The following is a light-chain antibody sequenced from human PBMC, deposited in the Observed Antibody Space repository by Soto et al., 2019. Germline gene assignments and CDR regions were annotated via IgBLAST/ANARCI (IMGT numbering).Light chain of an antibody. J-gene: IGKJ1*01. V-gene: IGKV3-20*01. CDR1: QSVGSRW. CDR3: QQYYSSRT. Sequence: EIVLTQSPGTVSFSPGERATLSCRASQSVGSRWLAWYQQKPGQAPRVLIYGGSNRATGIPDRFSGSGSETVLTLTISRLEPADFPVYHCQQYYSSRTFGQGTKVEMK. CDR2: GGS.